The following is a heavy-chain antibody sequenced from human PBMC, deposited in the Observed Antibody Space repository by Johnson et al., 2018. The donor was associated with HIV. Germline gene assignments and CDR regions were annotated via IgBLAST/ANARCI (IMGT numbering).Heavy chain of an antibody. J-gene: IGHJ3*02. CDR3: AKARGYSYGGDAFDI. D-gene: IGHD5-18*01. CDR2: ISGSGGST. CDR1: GFTFSSYA. Sequence: EVLLLESGGGLLQPGGSLRLSCAASGFTFSSYAMSWVRQAPGKGLEWVSAISGSGGSTYYADSVKGRFTISRDNSKNTLYLQMNSLRAEDTAVYYCAKARGYSYGGDAFDILGQGTMVTVSS. V-gene: IGHV3-23*01.